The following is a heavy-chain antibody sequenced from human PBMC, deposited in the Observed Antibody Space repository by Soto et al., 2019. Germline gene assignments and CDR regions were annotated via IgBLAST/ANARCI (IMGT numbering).Heavy chain of an antibody. D-gene: IGHD6-19*01. J-gene: IGHJ5*01. V-gene: IGHV3-21*01. Sequence: EVQLVESGGGLVKPGGSLRVSCAASGFTFSNYSMNWVRQAPGKGLEWVSSISSTSKYIYYADSVKGRFTISRDNAKKSLYLQMNSLRAEDTAVYYCARGLSSGWFEYWGQGTLVTGSA. CDR2: ISSTSKYI. CDR1: GFTFSNYS. CDR3: ARGLSSGWFEY.